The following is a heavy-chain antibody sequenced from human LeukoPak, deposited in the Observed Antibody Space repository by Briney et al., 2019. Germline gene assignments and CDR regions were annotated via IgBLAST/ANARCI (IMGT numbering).Heavy chain of an antibody. CDR3: EFGELSEYYFDY. CDR2: IIPIFGTA. D-gene: IGHD3-10*01. Sequence: GASVKVSCKASGGTFSSYAISWVRQAPGLGLEWMGGIIPIFGTANYAQKFQGRVTITADESTSTAYMELSSLRSEDTAVYYCEFGELSEYYFDYWGQGTLVTVSS. V-gene: IGHV1-69*13. J-gene: IGHJ4*02. CDR1: GGTFSSYA.